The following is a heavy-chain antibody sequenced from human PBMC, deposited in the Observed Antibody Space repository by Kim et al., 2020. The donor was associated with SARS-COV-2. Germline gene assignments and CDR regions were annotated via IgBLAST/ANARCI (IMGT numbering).Heavy chain of an antibody. V-gene: IGHV3-9*01. CDR2: ISWNSGSI. D-gene: IGHD3-22*01. CDR3: AKDSLLFGAMIVAHAFDI. J-gene: IGHJ3*02. Sequence: GGSLRLSCAASGFTFDDYAMHWVRQAPGKGLEWVSGISWNSGSIGYADSVKGRFTISRDNAKNSLYLQMNSLRAEDTALYYCAKDSLLFGAMIVAHAFDIWGQGTMVTVSS. CDR1: GFTFDDYA.